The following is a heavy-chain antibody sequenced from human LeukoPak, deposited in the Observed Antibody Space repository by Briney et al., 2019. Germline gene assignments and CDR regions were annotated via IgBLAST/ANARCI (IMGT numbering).Heavy chain of an antibody. CDR2: ISSSSSTI. CDR3: ARVGGPYYYYYMDV. CDR1: GFTFSSYR. V-gene: IGHV3-48*01. D-gene: IGHD3-16*01. Sequence: GGSLRLSCAASGFTFSSYRMNWVRQAPGKGLEWVSYISSSSSTIYYADSAKGRFTISRDNAKNSLYLQMNSLRAEDTAVYYCARVGGPYYYYYMDVWGKGTTVTISS. J-gene: IGHJ6*03.